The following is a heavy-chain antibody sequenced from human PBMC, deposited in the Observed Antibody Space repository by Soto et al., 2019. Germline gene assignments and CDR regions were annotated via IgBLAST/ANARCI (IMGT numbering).Heavy chain of an antibody. D-gene: IGHD1-7*01. CDR3: AKDKLGTTWFDP. J-gene: IGHJ5*02. CDR2: ISSTTNYI. CDR1: GFTFTRYS. Sequence: GSLRLSCAASGFTFTRYSMNWVRQAPGKGLEWVSSISSTTNYIYYADSVKGRFTISRDNSKNTLYLQMNSLRAEDTAVYYCAKDKLGTTWFDPWGQGTLVTVSS. V-gene: IGHV3-21*04.